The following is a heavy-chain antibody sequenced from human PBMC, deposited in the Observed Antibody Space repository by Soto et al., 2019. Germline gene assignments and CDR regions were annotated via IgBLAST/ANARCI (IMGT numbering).Heavy chain of an antibody. J-gene: IGHJ3*02. CDR1: GDTFSSYT. CDR3: AREPNYDYVWGSPAGAFDI. Sequence: QVQLVQSGAEVKKPGSSVKVSCKASGDTFSSYTISWVRQAPGQGLEWMGRIIPILGIANYAQKFQGRVTITADKSTSTAYMELSSLRCEDTAVYYCAREPNYDYVWGSPAGAFDIWGQGTMVTVSS. D-gene: IGHD3-16*01. V-gene: IGHV1-69*08. CDR2: IIPILGIA.